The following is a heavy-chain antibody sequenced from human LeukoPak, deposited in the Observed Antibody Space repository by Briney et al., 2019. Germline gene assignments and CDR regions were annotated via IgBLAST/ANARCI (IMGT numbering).Heavy chain of an antibody. D-gene: IGHD6-19*01. Sequence: KPSETLSLTCTVSGASFSIYYWSWIRQPAGKGLEWIGRIYTSGNTYYNPSLKSRVTMSVDTSKNQFSLNLSSVTAADTAVYYCARVFSVAGTFDYWGQGTLVTVSS. V-gene: IGHV4-4*07. CDR3: ARVFSVAGTFDY. J-gene: IGHJ4*02. CDR1: GASFSIYY. CDR2: IYTSGNT.